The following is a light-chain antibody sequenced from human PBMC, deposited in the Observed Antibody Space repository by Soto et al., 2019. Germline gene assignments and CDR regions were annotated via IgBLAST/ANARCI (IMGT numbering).Light chain of an antibody. CDR1: QGIGDT. Sequence: EVVLTQSRATVSVSPCECVTLSCRASQGIGDTLAWYQHKPGQAPRLLIYGASTRATGIPDRFSGSGSGTEFTLTISSLQSEDFAVYYCQHQGTFGQGTKVDIK. V-gene: IGKV3-15*01. CDR2: GAS. J-gene: IGKJ1*01. CDR3: QHQGT.